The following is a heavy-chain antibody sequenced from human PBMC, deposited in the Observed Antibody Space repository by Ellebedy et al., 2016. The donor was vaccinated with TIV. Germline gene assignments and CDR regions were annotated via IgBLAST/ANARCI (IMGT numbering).Heavy chain of an antibody. V-gene: IGHV3-23*01. Sequence: GESLKISXAASGFIFSNYVMNWVRQAPGKGLEWVSSISGHGGTTYYADSVKGRFTISKDISRNTLYLQMNSLRVDDTAVYYCAKDEWFDPWGQGTLVTVSS. CDR3: AKDEWFDP. J-gene: IGHJ5*02. CDR2: ISGHGGTT. CDR1: GFIFSNYV.